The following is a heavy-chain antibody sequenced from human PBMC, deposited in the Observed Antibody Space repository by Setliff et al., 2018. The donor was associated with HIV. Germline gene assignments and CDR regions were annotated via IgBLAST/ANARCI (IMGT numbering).Heavy chain of an antibody. D-gene: IGHD4-17*01. CDR1: GDSISSYY. CDR2: INRSGST. V-gene: IGHV4-34*01. CDR3: ARYDYGDFDY. J-gene: IGHJ4*02. Sequence: SETLSLTCTVSGDSISSYYWSWIRQPPGKGLEWIGEINRSGSTDYNPSLKSRVTISVDTSKNQFSLNLSSVTAADTAVYYCARYDYGDFDYWGQGTPVTVSS.